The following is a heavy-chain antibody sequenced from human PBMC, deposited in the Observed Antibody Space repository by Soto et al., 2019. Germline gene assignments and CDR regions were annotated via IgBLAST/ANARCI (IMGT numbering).Heavy chain of an antibody. V-gene: IGHV4-59*01. Sequence: SETLSLTCTVSGGSISSYYWSWIRQPPGQGLEWIGYIYYSGSTNYNPSLKSRVTISVDTSKNQFSLKLSSVTAADTAVYYCARDIAAAGTFDWRAQRTPVTGSS. CDR2: IYYSGST. CDR1: GGSISSYY. CDR3: ARDIAAAGTFDW. D-gene: IGHD6-13*01. J-gene: IGHJ4*02.